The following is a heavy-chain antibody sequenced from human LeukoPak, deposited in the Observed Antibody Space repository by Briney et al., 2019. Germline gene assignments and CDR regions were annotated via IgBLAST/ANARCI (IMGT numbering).Heavy chain of an antibody. J-gene: IGHJ5*02. V-gene: IGHV4-39*07. D-gene: IGHD6-19*01. CDR2: IYYRGST. Sequence: SETLSLTCTVSGDSIGSNSYYWVWIRQPPGKGLEWIGSIYYRGSTCNNPSLKSRVTISVDTSKNQFSLKLSSVTAADTAVYYCARAGGWSPYNWFDPWGHGTLVTVSS. CDR1: GDSIGSNSYY. CDR3: ARAGGWSPYNWFDP.